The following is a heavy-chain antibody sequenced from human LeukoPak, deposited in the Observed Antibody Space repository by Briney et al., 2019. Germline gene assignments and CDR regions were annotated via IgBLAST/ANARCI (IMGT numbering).Heavy chain of an antibody. Sequence: SEALSLTCTVSGGSISSYYWSWIRQPPGKGLEWIGYIYYSGSTNYNPSLKSRVTISVKTSKNQFSLKLSSVTAADTAVYYCARRGSMRGYYGMDVWGQGTTVTVSS. CDR3: ARRGSMRGYYGMDV. J-gene: IGHJ6*02. CDR1: GGSISSYY. CDR2: IYYSGST. V-gene: IGHV4-59*08. D-gene: IGHD3-10*01.